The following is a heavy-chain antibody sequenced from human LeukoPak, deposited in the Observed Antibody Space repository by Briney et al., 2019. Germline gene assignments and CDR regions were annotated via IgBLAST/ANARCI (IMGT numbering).Heavy chain of an antibody. CDR1: GFTFSSYA. CDR2: ISYDGSNK. D-gene: IGHD5-12*01. CDR3: ARVWSGYDDGFDY. J-gene: IGHJ4*02. V-gene: IGHV3-30*04. Sequence: GRSLRLSCAASGFTFSSYAMHWVRQAPGKGLEWVAVISYDGSNKYYADFVKGRFTISRDNSKNTLYLQMNSLRAEDTAVYYCARVWSGYDDGFDYWGQGTLVTVSS.